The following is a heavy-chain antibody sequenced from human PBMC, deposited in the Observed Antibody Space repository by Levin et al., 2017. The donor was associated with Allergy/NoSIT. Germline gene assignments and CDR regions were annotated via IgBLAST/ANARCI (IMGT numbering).Heavy chain of an antibody. J-gene: IGHJ5*02. CDR1: GGSISSYY. Sequence: SQTLSLTCTVSGGSISSYYWSWIRQPPGKGLEWIGYIYYSGSTNYNPSLKSRVTISVDTSKNQFSLKLSSVTAADTAVYYCARRGTSYWFDPWGQGTLVTVSS. V-gene: IGHV4-59*01. CDR3: ARRGTSYWFDP. CDR2: IYYSGST. D-gene: IGHD2-2*01.